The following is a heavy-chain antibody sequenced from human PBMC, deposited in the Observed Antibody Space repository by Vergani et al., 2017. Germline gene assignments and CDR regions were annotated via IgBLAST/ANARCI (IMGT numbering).Heavy chain of an antibody. J-gene: IGHJ6*02. D-gene: IGHD2-15*01. CDR3: ARDRVAAPDYYYYGMDV. CDR1: GGSFSGYY. V-gene: IGHV4-34*11. CDR2: IYYSGST. Sequence: QVQLQQWGAGLLKPSETLSLTCAVYGGSFSGYYWSWIRQPPGKGLEWIGYIYYSGSTNYNPSLKSRVTISVDTSKNQFSLKLSSVTAADTAVYYCARDRVAAPDYYYYGMDVWGQGTTVTVSS.